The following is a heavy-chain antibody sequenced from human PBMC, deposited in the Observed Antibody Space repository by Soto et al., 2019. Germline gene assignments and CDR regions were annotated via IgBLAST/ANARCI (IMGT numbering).Heavy chain of an antibody. J-gene: IGHJ4*02. CDR2: ISGSGGGT. D-gene: IGHD6-6*01. CDR3: AKARSIAAYQTPDFDH. Sequence: PGGSLRLSCVASGFTFSTYAMTWVRQAPGKGLEWVSGISGSGGGTYYTDSVKGRFTISRDNSQSTLYLQMNSLRVEDAAVYFCAKARSIAAYQTPDFDHWGQGTLVTVSS. CDR1: GFTFSTYA. V-gene: IGHV3-23*01.